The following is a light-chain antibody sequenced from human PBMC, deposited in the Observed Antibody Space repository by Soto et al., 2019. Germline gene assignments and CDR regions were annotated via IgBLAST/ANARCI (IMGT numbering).Light chain of an antibody. CDR2: DAS. Sequence: DIPMTQSPSSLSASVGDRVTITCQASQDMSNSLNWYQQKPGKAPKLLIYDASNLETGVPSRFSGSGSGTDFTFTISNLQPEDIATYYCQQYDNLPLTFGGGTKVEIK. CDR1: QDMSNS. J-gene: IGKJ4*01. V-gene: IGKV1-33*01. CDR3: QQYDNLPLT.